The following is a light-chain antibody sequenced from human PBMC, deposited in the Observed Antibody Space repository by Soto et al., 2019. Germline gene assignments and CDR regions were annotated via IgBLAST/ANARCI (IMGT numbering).Light chain of an antibody. CDR3: AAWDDSLSGPKV. Sequence: QSVLTQPPSASGTPGQRVTISCSGSSSNIGSNYVYWYQQLPGTAPKLLIYRNNQRPSGVPDRFSGSKSGTSASLAISGLRSEDEADSYCAAWDDSLSGPKVFGGGTKVTVL. V-gene: IGLV1-47*01. CDR2: RNN. J-gene: IGLJ3*02. CDR1: SSNIGSNY.